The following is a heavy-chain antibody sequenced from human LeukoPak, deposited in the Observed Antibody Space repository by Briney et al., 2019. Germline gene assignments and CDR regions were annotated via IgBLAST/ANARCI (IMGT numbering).Heavy chain of an antibody. D-gene: IGHD3-22*01. CDR1: GFTFDDYA. Sequence: SLRLSCAASGFTFDDYAMHWVRQAPGKGLEWVSGISWNSGSIGYADSVKGRFTISRDNAKNSLYLQMNSLRAEDTAVYYCARDLPRYYYDSSGGAFDIWGQGTMVTVSS. J-gene: IGHJ3*02. CDR3: ARDLPRYYYDSSGGAFDI. CDR2: ISWNSGSI. V-gene: IGHV3-9*01.